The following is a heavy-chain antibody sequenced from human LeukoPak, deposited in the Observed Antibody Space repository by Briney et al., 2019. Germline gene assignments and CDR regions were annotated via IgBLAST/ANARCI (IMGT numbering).Heavy chain of an antibody. Sequence: GGSLRLSCAASGFTFSSYARSWVRQAPGKGLEWVSAISGSGGSTYYAASVRGRFTISRDNSKNTLYLQMNSLRAEDTAVYYCAKGELDYDILTGYALNNYYYYMDVWGKGTTVTVSS. V-gene: IGHV3-23*01. CDR2: ISGSGGST. D-gene: IGHD3-9*01. J-gene: IGHJ6*03. CDR1: GFTFSSYA. CDR3: AKGELDYDILTGYALNNYYYYMDV.